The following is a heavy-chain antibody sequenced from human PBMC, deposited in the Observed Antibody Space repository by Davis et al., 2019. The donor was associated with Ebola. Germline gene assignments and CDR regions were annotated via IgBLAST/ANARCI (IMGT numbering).Heavy chain of an antibody. J-gene: IGHJ6*02. CDR3: ARQSGSYYNYYYGMDV. CDR1: GYSFTSYW. CDR2: IYPGDSDT. V-gene: IGHV5-51*01. Sequence: GESLKISCKGSGYSFTSYWIGWVRQMPGKGLEWMGIIYPGDSDTRYSPSFQGQVTISADKSISTAYPQWSSLKASDTAMYYCARQSGSYYNYYYGMDVWGQGTTVTVSS. D-gene: IGHD1-26*01.